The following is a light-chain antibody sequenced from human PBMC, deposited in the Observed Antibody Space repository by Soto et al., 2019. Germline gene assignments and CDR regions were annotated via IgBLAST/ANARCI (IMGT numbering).Light chain of an antibody. CDR2: KAS. J-gene: IGKJ1*01. CDR3: LQYDSPLSFGHQYDSLWT. CDR1: QTISDW. Sequence: DIQMTQSPSTLSASVGDRVTITCRASQTISDWLAWYQQKPGKAPNLLIYKASTLESGVPSRFSGSGAGTEFTLTITNLQPDDFATYYCLQYDSPLSFGHQYDSLWTFGQGTKVDI. V-gene: IGKV1-5*03.